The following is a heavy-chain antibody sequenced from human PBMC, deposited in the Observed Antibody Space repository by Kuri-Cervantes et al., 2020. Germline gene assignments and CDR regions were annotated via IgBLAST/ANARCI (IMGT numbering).Heavy chain of an antibody. CDR1: GFTFSSYA. CDR3: ARGTSGLDF. CDR2: ISGSGGST. Sequence: GESLKISCAASGFTFSSYAMSWVRQAPGKGLEWVSAISGSGGSTYYADSVKGRFTISRDNSKNTLYLQMNSLRAEDTAVYYCARGTSGLDFWGQGTLVTVSS. V-gene: IGHV3-23*01. J-gene: IGHJ4*02. D-gene: IGHD1-1*01.